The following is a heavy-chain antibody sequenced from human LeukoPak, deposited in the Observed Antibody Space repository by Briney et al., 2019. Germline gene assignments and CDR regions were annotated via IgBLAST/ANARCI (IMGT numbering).Heavy chain of an antibody. D-gene: IGHD3-9*01. CDR3: AKEGPFDWLWDYYYYYGMDV. Sequence: PGGSLRLSCAASGFTFSSYAMSWVRQAPGKGLEWVSAISGSGGSTYYADSVKGRFTISRDNSKNTLYLQMNSLRAEDTAVYYCAKEGPFDWLWDYYYYYGMDVWGQGTTVTVSS. CDR1: GFTFSSYA. J-gene: IGHJ6*02. V-gene: IGHV3-23*01. CDR2: ISGSGGST.